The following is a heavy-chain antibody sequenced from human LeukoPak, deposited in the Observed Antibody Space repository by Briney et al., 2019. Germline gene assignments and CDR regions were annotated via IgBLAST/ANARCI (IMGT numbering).Heavy chain of an antibody. J-gene: IGHJ2*01. CDR2: IYYSGST. CDR1: GGSISSYH. CDR3: ARTTVTLFDL. D-gene: IGHD4-17*01. Sequence: SETLSLTCTVSGGSISSYHWYWIRQPPGKGLEWIGYIYYSGSTNYNPSLKSRVTISVDTSKNQFSLKLSSVTAADTAVYYCARTTVTLFDLWGRGTLVTVSS. V-gene: IGHV4-59*12.